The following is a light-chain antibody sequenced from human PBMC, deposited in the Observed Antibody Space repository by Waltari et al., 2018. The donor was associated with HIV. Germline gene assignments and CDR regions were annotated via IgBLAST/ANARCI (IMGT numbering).Light chain of an antibody. CDR3: SSYTSRDTFV. CDR1: RGDVGPYNY. CDR2: EVS. V-gene: IGLV2-14*01. J-gene: IGLJ1*01. Sequence: QSALTQPAAVSGSPGQSITISCTGARGDVGPYNYVSWYQQLPGKAPKLIIYEVSNRPSGLSNRFSGSKSGNTASLTISGLQAEDEGYYYCSSYTSRDTFVFGTGTEVTVL.